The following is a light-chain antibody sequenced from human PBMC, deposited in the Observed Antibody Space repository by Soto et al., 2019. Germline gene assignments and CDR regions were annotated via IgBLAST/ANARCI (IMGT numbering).Light chain of an antibody. Sequence: QPLLTQPAAVSGSSWQSITISSTGTSSEVGSYNLVSWYQQHPGKAPKLIIYEVTKRPSGISNRFSGSKSGNTASLTISGLQAEDEADYFCCSYATTTAMFGGGTKVTVL. CDR2: EVT. CDR1: SSEVGSYNL. V-gene: IGLV2-23*02. CDR3: CSYATTTAM. J-gene: IGLJ3*02.